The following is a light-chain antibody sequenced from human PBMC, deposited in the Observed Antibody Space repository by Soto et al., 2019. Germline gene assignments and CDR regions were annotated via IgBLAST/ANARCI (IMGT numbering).Light chain of an antibody. CDR1: SGHSSYA. CDR2: LDSDGSH. V-gene: IGLV4-69*01. J-gene: IGLJ2*01. Sequence: QSVLTQSPSASASLGASVKLTCTLSSGHSSYAIAWHQQQPEKGPRYLMKLDSDGSHSKGDGSPDRFSGSSSGAERYLTISSLQSEDEADYSCQTWGTGIVVFGGGTQLTV. CDR3: QTWGTGIVV.